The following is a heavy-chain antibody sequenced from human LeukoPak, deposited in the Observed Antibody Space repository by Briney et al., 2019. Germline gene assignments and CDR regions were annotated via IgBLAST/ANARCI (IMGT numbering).Heavy chain of an antibody. D-gene: IGHD2-21*02. CDR1: GGSISSYY. Sequence: SETLSLTCTVSGGSISSYYWSWIRQPPGKGLEWIGGIYYSGSTNYNPSLKSRVTISVDTSKNQFSLKLSSVTAADTAVYYCARGFGVVTAISNYYYMDVWGKGTTVTVSS. CDR3: ARGFGVVTAISNYYYMDV. V-gene: IGHV4-59*01. J-gene: IGHJ6*03. CDR2: IYYSGST.